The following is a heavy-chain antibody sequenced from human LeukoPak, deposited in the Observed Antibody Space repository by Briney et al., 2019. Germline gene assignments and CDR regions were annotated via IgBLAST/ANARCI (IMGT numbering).Heavy chain of an antibody. CDR1: GGSISSYY. V-gene: IGHV4-4*07. J-gene: IGHJ4*02. CDR3: ARDRIGELPTDY. D-gene: IGHD1-26*01. Sequence: PSETLSLTCTVSGGSISSYYWGWIRQRHGQGLEWIGRSYASGRTNSNHSLNSRITMTVDTAKNQNILRLSSVTAAGTAVYYCARDRIGELPTDYWGQGNLVTVSS. CDR2: SYASGRT.